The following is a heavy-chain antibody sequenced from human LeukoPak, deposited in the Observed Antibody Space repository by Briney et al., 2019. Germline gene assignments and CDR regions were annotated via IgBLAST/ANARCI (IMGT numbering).Heavy chain of an antibody. D-gene: IGHD3-22*01. Sequence: SGGSLRLSCAASGFTFSSYWMHWVRQAPGKGLVWVSRINSDGSSTSYADSVKGRFTISRDNAKNSLYLQMNSLRAEDTAVYYCARGEYYDSSGYGYRRWFDPWGQGTLVTVSS. J-gene: IGHJ5*02. CDR3: ARGEYYDSSGYGYRRWFDP. CDR2: INSDGSST. CDR1: GFTFSSYW. V-gene: IGHV3-74*01.